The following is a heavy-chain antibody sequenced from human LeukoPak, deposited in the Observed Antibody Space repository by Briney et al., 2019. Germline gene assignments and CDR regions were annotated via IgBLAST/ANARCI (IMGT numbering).Heavy chain of an antibody. CDR2: ISYDGSNK. CDR3: AKDRGGSYGPYETYYGMDV. Sequence: GRSLRLSCAASGFTFSSYGMHWVRQAPGKGLEWVAVISYDGSNKYYADSVKGRFTISRDNSKNTLYLQMNSLRAEDTAVYYCAKDRGGSYGPYETYYGMDVWGQGTTVTVSS. CDR1: GFTFSSYG. D-gene: IGHD5-18*01. V-gene: IGHV3-30*18. J-gene: IGHJ6*02.